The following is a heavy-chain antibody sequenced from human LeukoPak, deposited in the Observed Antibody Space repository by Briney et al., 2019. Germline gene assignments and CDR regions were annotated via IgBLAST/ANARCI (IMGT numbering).Heavy chain of an antibody. J-gene: IGHJ4*02. Sequence: GGSLRLSCAASGFTFSSYSMNWVRQAPGKGLEWVSSISSSSSYIYYADSVKGRFTISRDNAKNSLYLQMNSLRAEDTALYYCAKDSSTGSSSFDYWGQGTLVTVSS. CDR2: ISSSSSYI. V-gene: IGHV3-21*04. CDR3: AKDSSTGSSSFDY. CDR1: GFTFSSYS. D-gene: IGHD2-2*01.